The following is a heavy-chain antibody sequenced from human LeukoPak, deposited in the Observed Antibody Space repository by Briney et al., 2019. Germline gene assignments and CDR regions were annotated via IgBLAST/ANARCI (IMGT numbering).Heavy chain of an antibody. Sequence: PSGTLSLTCTVSGGSIISSSYYWGWIRQPPGKGLEWIGSMYYSGSTYYNPSLKSRVTISVDTSKNQFSLKLSSVTAADTAVYYCARDVRGIAASDPLDWGQGTLVTVSS. CDR1: GGSIISSSYY. J-gene: IGHJ4*02. D-gene: IGHD6-13*01. CDR3: ARDVRGIAASDPLD. CDR2: MYYSGST. V-gene: IGHV4-39*07.